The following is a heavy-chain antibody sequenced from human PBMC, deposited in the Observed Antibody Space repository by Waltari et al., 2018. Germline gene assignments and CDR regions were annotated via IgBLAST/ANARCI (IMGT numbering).Heavy chain of an antibody. V-gene: IGHV3-48*04. CDR3: ARAEKGITMIVVDPPSADAFDI. CDR1: GFTFSSYS. D-gene: IGHD3-22*01. CDR2: ISSSSSTI. J-gene: IGHJ3*02. Sequence: EVQLVESGGGLVQPGGSLRLSCAASGFTFSSYSMNWVRQAPGQGLSGVSYISSSSSTIYYADSVKGRFTISRDNAKNSLYLQMNSLRAEDTAVYYCARAEKGITMIVVDPPSADAFDIWGQGTMVTVSS.